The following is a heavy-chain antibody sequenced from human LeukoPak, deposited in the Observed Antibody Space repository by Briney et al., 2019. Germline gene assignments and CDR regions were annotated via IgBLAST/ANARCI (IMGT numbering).Heavy chain of an antibody. J-gene: IGHJ4*02. Sequence: GGSLRLSCVVSGIPFSDYYMNWIRQAPGMGLEWISYISSSSSYTDYADSVKGRFTISRDNTKNILYLQMNRLRVEDTAVYYCAAGTAADYWGLGTLVAVSS. CDR2: ISSSSSYT. D-gene: IGHD6-13*01. CDR1: GIPFSDYY. V-gene: IGHV3-11*03. CDR3: AAGTAADY.